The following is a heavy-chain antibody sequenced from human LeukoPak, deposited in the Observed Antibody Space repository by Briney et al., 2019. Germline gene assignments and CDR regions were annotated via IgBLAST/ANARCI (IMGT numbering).Heavy chain of an antibody. D-gene: IGHD4-23*01. CDR1: GYTFTRYY. Sequence: ASVKVSCKASGYTFTRYYMHWVRQAPGQGVEWMGWINPNSGGTNYAQKFQGRVTMTRDTSTSTAYMELSRLRSDDTAVYYCARRKGDYGGNPIDYWGQGTLVTVSS. CDR2: INPNSGGT. J-gene: IGHJ4*02. CDR3: ARRKGDYGGNPIDY. V-gene: IGHV1-2*02.